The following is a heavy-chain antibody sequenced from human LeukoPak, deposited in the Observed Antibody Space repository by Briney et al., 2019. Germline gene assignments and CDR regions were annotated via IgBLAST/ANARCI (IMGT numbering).Heavy chain of an antibody. V-gene: IGHV1-46*01. D-gene: IGHD6-6*01. Sequence: GASVKVSCKASGYTFTNYWIQWVRQAPGQGLEWVALINPNDGSTTYAHKFQGRVTMTRDTSTSTVYMDLSSLRSEDTAVYYCARDLVGSSSGWGQGTLVTVSS. CDR2: INPNDGST. CDR1: GYTFTNYW. J-gene: IGHJ4*02. CDR3: ARDLVGSSSG.